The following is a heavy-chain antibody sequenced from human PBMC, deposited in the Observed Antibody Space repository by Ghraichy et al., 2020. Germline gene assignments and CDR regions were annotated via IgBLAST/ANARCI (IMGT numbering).Heavy chain of an antibody. CDR1: GGSMSSGSYY. V-gene: IGHV4-61*02. CDR2: IYNSGRS. J-gene: IGHJ6*03. Sequence: SKTLSLTCTVSGGSMSSGSYYWGWIRQPAGKGLEWLGRIYNSGRSNYAPSLESRVTMSVDTSKNQFSINLSSVTAADTAMYYCVRIGYCYSTSCYPDYYYYMDVWGKGTTVTVSS. D-gene: IGHD2-2*01. CDR3: VRIGYCYSTSCYPDYYYYMDV.